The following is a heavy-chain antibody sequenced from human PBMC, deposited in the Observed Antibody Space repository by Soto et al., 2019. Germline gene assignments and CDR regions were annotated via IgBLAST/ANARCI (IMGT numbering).Heavy chain of an antibody. Sequence: QLHLQESGPGLVRPSETLSLTCTVSGGSINDFAYYWGWIRQAPGKGLEWIGTVYHNENTYYNPSLKSRITISADTAKNQFSLTLRSVTAADTAIYFCARRERYYGSPGWFDPWGQGTLVTVSS. CDR2: VYHNENT. D-gene: IGHD3-16*01. CDR1: GGSINDFAYY. J-gene: IGHJ5*02. CDR3: ARRERYYGSPGWFDP. V-gene: IGHV4-39*01.